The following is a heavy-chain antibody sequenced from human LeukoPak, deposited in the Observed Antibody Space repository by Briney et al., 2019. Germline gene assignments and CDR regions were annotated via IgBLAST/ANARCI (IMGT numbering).Heavy chain of an antibody. CDR2: IYSGGST. J-gene: IGHJ4*02. CDR3: ARGIAVADTGFFDY. V-gene: IGHV3-66*01. CDR1: GFTVSSNY. Sequence: GGSLRLSCAASGFTVSSNYMTWVRQAPGKGLEWVSVIYSGGSTYYADSVKGRFTISRDNSKSTLYLQINSRRVEDTAVYYCARGIAVADTGFFDYWGQGTLVTVSS. D-gene: IGHD6-19*01.